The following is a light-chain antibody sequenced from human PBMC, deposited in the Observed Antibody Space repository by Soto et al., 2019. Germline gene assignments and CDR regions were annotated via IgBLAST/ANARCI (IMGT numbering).Light chain of an antibody. V-gene: IGLV2-14*01. CDR3: SSYTSSSTRV. Sequence: QSALTQPASVSGSPGQSIPISCPGTSSDVGGYNYVSWYQQHPGKAPKLMIYEVSNRPSGVSNRFSGSKSGNTASLTISRLQAEDVADYYFSSYTSSSTRVFGGGTKLTVL. CDR2: EVS. CDR1: SSDVGGYNY. J-gene: IGLJ3*02.